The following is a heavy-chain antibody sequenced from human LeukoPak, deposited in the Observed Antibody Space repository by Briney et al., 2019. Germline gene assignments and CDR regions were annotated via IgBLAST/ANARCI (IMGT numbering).Heavy chain of an antibody. Sequence: SETLSLTCTVSGGSISSSSYFWGWIRQPPGKGLEWIGSISYSGSTYYNPSLKSRITISLGTSRNHFSLELGSVTVADTAVYYCARETLAFYYVSGIYHPYGALDIWGQGTMVTVSS. J-gene: IGHJ3*02. CDR1: GGSISSSSYF. D-gene: IGHD3-10*01. CDR2: ISYSGST. V-gene: IGHV4-39*02. CDR3: ARETLAFYYVSGIYHPYGALDI.